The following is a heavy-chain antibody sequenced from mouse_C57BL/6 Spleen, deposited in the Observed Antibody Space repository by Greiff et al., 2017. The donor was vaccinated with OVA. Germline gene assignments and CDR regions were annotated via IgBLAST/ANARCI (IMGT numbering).Heavy chain of an antibody. CDR1: GYSITSGYF. CDR3: ARGLPHWYFEV. D-gene: IGHD2-2*01. J-gene: IGHJ1*03. CDR2: IRYDGSN. V-gene: IGHV3-6*01. Sequence: EVQLVESGPGLVKPSQSLSLTCSVSGYSITSGYFWYWIRQFPGNHLAWMGFIRYDGSNNYNPSLKNRISITRDTSKNQFFLKLNSVTTEDTATYYCARGLPHWYFEVWGTGTTVTVSS.